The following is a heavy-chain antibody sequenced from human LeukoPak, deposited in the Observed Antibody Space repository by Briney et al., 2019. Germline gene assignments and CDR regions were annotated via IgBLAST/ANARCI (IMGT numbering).Heavy chain of an antibody. Sequence: GRSLGLSCAASGFTFSSYGMHWVRQAPGKGLEWVAVISYDGSNKYYADSVKGRFTISRDNSKNTLYLQMNSLRAEDTAVYYCVKDRNVWGNGAFDIWGQGTMVTVSS. CDR2: ISYDGSNK. J-gene: IGHJ3*02. CDR3: VKDRNVWGNGAFDI. CDR1: GFTFSSYG. V-gene: IGHV3-30*18. D-gene: IGHD3-16*01.